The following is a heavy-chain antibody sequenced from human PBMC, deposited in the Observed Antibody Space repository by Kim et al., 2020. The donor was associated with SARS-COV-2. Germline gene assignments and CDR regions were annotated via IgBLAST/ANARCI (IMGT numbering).Heavy chain of an antibody. CDR3: AKSVGGAAAFDY. V-gene: IGHV3-23*01. D-gene: IGHD6-13*01. CDR2: T. J-gene: IGHJ4*02. Sequence: TSYEDSVKGRFTISRDNSKSTLFLEMNSLRAEDTAVYYCAKSVGGAAAFDYWGQGTQVTVSS.